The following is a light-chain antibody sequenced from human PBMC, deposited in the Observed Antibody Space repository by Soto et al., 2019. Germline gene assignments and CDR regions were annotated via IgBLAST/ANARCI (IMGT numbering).Light chain of an antibody. V-gene: IGLV2-11*01. CDR3: CSYVGRYPGV. CDR2: DVS. CDR1: SSDVGGYNY. Sequence: QSALTQPRSVSGSPGQSVTISCTGTSSDVGGYNYVSWYQQHPGKAPKFMIYDVSKRPSGVPDRFSGSKSGNTASLTISGLQAEDEADYDCCSYVGRYPGVFGGGTKLTVL. J-gene: IGLJ3*02.